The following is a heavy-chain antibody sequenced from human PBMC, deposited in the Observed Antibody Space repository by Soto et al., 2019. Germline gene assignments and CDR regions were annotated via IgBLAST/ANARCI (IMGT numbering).Heavy chain of an antibody. CDR2: INHSGST. Sequence: QVQLQQWGAGLLKPSETLSLTCAVYGGSFSGYYWTWIRQPPGTGLEWIGEINHSGSTNYNPSLTSRVTTSVDPSTNQFSLKLTSVTAAYTAVYYCATDKITALFHYWGQGTLVTVSS. CDR3: ATDKITALFHY. CDR1: GGSFSGYY. D-gene: IGHD3-10*01. V-gene: IGHV4-34*01. J-gene: IGHJ4*02.